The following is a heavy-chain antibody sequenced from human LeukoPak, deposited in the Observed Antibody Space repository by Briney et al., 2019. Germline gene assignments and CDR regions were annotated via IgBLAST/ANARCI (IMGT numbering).Heavy chain of an antibody. CDR2: VLYSGSA. Sequence: KPSETLSLTCTVSGGSISSSSYYWGWIRQTAGKGLEWIGSVLYSGSAYYDTSPKSRVTIFAATPKNQFSLKLTSVTAADTAVYYCARRITIFGVVVYFDYWGQGTLVTVSS. CDR1: GGSISSSSYY. D-gene: IGHD3-3*01. CDR3: ARRITIFGVVVYFDY. J-gene: IGHJ4*02. V-gene: IGHV4-39*01.